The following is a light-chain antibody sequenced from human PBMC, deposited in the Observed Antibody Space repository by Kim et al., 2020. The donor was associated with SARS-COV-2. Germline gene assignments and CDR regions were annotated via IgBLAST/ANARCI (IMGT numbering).Light chain of an antibody. CDR2: YDS. CDR1: HIGSNS. Sequence: SYELTQPPSVSVAPGRTATITCGGDHIGSNSVHWYQQRPGQAPVLVIYYDSDRPSGIPERFSGSNSGNTATLAISRVEAGDEADYYCQVWDGSSDLWVCG. V-gene: IGLV3-21*04. J-gene: IGLJ3*02. CDR3: QVWDGSSDLWV.